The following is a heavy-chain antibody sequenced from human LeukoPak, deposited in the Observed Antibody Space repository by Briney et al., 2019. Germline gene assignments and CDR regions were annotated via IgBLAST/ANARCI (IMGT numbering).Heavy chain of an antibody. CDR1: GFMFTSYW. CDR3: AKGLVVVATAMKTPPNWFDP. V-gene: IGHV3-23*01. D-gene: IGHD2-2*01. Sequence: PGGSLRLSCAASGFMFTSYWMTWVRQAPGKGLEWVSVIGAGGDCTYYADSVKGRFTISRDNSKNTLYLQMNSLRAEDTAVYYCAKGLVVVATAMKTPPNWFDPWGQGTLVTVSS. J-gene: IGHJ5*02. CDR2: IGAGGDCT.